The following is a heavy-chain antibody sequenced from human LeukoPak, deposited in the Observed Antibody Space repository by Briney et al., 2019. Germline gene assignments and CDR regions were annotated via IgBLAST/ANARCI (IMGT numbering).Heavy chain of an antibody. J-gene: IGHJ4*02. CDR1: GFIFSSYW. D-gene: IGHD2-8*01. CDR3: AKGGRGNGEVY. V-gene: IGHV3-7*01. CDR2: IKQDGSEK. Sequence: PGGSLRLSCAVSGFIFSSYWMNWVRQAPGKGLEWVANIKQDGSEKNYVDSVKGRFTISRDNAKSSLFLQMNDLRAEDTAVYYCAKGGRGNGEVYWGQGTLVTVSS.